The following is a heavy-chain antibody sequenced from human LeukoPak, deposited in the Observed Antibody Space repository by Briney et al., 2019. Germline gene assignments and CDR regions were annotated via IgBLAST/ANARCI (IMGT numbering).Heavy chain of an antibody. J-gene: IGHJ3*02. V-gene: IGHV1-69*13. CDR1: GGTFSSYA. CDR3: ARSKRDRLGAGIQLWFAAFDI. D-gene: IGHD5-18*01. Sequence: ASVKVSCKASGGTFSSYAIRWVRQAPGQGLEWMGGIIPIFGTANYAQKFQGKVTITADESTSTDYMELSSLRSEDTAVYYCARSKRDRLGAGIQLWFAAFDIWGQGTMVTVSS. CDR2: IIPIFGTA.